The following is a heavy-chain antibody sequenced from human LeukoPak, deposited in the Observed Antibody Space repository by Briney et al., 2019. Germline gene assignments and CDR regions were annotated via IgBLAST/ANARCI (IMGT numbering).Heavy chain of an antibody. J-gene: IGHJ4*02. CDR1: GFTFSSYG. D-gene: IGHD5-18*01. V-gene: IGHV3-30*18. CDR3: AKAKRGYSSHTHFDY. Sequence: PGGSLRLSCAASGFTFSSYGMHWVRQAPGKGLEWVAVISYDGSNKYYADSVKGRFTISRDNSKSTLYLQMNSLRAEDTAVYYCAKAKRGYSSHTHFDYWGQGTLVTVSS. CDR2: ISYDGSNK.